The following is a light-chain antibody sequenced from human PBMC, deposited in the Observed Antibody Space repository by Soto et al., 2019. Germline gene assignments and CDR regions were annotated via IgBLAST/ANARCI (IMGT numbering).Light chain of an antibody. Sequence: QSALTQPASVSGSPGQSITISCTGTSSDVGGYNYVSWYQQHPGKAPKLMIYEVSNRPSGVSNRFSGSKSGNTASLTISGLQAEDEADYYCSSYTIDTTEFGGGTKLTVL. CDR2: EVS. V-gene: IGLV2-14*01. CDR3: SSYTIDTTE. J-gene: IGLJ2*01. CDR1: SSDVGGYNY.